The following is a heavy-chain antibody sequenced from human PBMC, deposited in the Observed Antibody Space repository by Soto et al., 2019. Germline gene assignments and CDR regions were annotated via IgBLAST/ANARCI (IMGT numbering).Heavy chain of an antibody. J-gene: IGHJ3*02. V-gene: IGHV1-18*01. CDR1: GYTFTSSG. Sequence: ASVKVSCKASGYTFTSSGISWVRQAPGQGLEWMGWISAYNGNTNYAQKLQGRVTMTTDTSTSTAYMELRSLRSDDTAVYYCASQDYYDSSGYYYVGAFVIWGQGTMVTVS. CDR3: ASQDYYDSSGYYYVGAFVI. D-gene: IGHD3-22*01. CDR2: ISAYNGNT.